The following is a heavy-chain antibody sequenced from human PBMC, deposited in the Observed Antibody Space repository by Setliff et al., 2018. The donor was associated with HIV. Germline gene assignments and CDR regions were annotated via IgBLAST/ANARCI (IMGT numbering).Heavy chain of an antibody. CDR1: GFTFRSYG. CDR3: ARSSGFH. V-gene: IGHV3-33*03. CDR2: IWSDGNNI. Sequence: WGSLRLSCVASGFTFRSYGMHWVRQAPGKGLEWLAVIWSDGNNIYYADSVKGRFTISRDISKNTLHLQMNSLRAEDTAVYYCARSSGFHWGQGTLVTVSS. J-gene: IGHJ4*02. D-gene: IGHD6-19*01.